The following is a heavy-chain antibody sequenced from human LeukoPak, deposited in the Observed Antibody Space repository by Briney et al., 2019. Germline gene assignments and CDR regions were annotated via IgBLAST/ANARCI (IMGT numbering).Heavy chain of an antibody. D-gene: IGHD6-13*01. CDR3: ARARIAAAGTREVPDLLYYYYYMDV. CDR2: FDPDDGET. Sequence: ASVKVSCKVSGYSLTELSMHWVRQAPGKGLEWMGGFDPDDGETPLFAQKFQGRVTITTDESTSTAYMELSSLRSEDTAVYYCARARIAAAGTREVPDLLYYYYYMDVWGKGTTATVSS. CDR1: GYSLTELS. J-gene: IGHJ6*03. V-gene: IGHV1-24*01.